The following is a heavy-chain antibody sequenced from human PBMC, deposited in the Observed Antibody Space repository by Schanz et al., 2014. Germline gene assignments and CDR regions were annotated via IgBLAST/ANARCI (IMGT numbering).Heavy chain of an antibody. J-gene: IGHJ4*02. V-gene: IGHV1-46*03. D-gene: IGHD6-13*01. CDR3: ARDGVDAAAGGNY. Sequence: QVQLVQFGAEVKKPGASVKVSCKASGYTLSAYSLHWVRQAPGQGLEWMGIVNPSVRGTHFAREFQGRVTVTSDTSTSTVYMELSSLRSEDTAVYYCARDGVDAAAGGNYWGQGSLVTVSS. CDR1: GYTLSAYS. CDR2: VNPSVRGT.